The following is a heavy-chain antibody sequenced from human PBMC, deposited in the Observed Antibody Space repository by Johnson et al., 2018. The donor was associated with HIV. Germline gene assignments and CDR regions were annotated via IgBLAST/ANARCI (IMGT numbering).Heavy chain of an antibody. D-gene: IGHD6-25*01. CDR2: ISSSGTTI. CDR1: GFTFSDYY. CDR3: ARVLRGYDAFDI. V-gene: IGHV3-11*04. J-gene: IGHJ3*02. Sequence: QEQLVESGGGLVKPGGSLRLSCAASGFTFSDYYMSWIRQAPGKGLEWVSYISSSGTTIYYADSVQGRFTVSRDNAKNSLYLQMNSLRADDTAVYYCARVLRGYDAFDIWGQGTRVTVSS.